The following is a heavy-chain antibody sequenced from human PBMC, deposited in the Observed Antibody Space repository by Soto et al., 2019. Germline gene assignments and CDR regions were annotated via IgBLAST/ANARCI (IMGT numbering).Heavy chain of an antibody. CDR2: IYHSGST. CDR3: ARGVLTIFGVVSTTYGMDV. CDR1: GGSISSGCYS. J-gene: IGHJ6*02. Sequence: SETLSLTCAVSGGSISSGCYSWSWIRQPPGKGLEWIGYIYHSGSTYYNPSLKSRVTISVDRSKNQFSLKLSSVTAADTAVYYCARGVLTIFGVVSTTYGMDVWGQGTTVTVSS. D-gene: IGHD3-3*01. V-gene: IGHV4-30-2*01.